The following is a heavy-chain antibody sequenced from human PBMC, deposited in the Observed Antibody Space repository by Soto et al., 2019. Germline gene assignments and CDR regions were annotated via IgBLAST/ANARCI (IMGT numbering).Heavy chain of an antibody. Sequence: SVKVSCKASGGTFSSYAISWVRQAPGQGLEWMGGIIPIFGTANYAQKFQGRVTITADESTSTAYMELSSLRSEDTAVYYCARKYNWNDDPYNWFDPWGQGTPVTFSS. D-gene: IGHD1-20*01. CDR1: GGTFSSYA. V-gene: IGHV1-69*13. CDR2: IIPIFGTA. J-gene: IGHJ5*02. CDR3: ARKYNWNDDPYNWFDP.